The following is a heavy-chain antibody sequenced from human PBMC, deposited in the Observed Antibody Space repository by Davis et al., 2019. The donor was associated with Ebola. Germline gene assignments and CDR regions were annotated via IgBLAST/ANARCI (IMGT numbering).Heavy chain of an antibody. Sequence: PGGSLRLSCAASGFTFSSYAMHWVRQAPGKGLEWVAVISYDGSNKYYADSVKGRFTISRDNSKNTLYLQMNSLRAEDTAVYYCVRESSFWGRGTLVTVSS. CDR2: ISYDGSNK. CDR3: VRESSF. CDR1: GFTFSSYA. V-gene: IGHV3-30-3*01. D-gene: IGHD6-6*01. J-gene: IGHJ2*01.